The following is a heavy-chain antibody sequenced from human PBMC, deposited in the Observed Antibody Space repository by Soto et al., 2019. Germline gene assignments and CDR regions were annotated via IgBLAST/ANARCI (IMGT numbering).Heavy chain of an antibody. CDR3: AKGDSSYDILTGYDY. CDR1: GFRFDDFA. J-gene: IGHJ4*02. D-gene: IGHD3-9*01. V-gene: IGHV3-9*01. Sequence: EVQLVESGGGLVQPGRSLRLSCAASGFRFDDFAMHWVRQAPGKGLEWVSSINWNSGGIDYADSVKGRFTISRDNAKNSLYLQMNSLRPEDTALYYCAKGDSSYDILTGYDYWGQGTLVTVSS. CDR2: INWNSGGI.